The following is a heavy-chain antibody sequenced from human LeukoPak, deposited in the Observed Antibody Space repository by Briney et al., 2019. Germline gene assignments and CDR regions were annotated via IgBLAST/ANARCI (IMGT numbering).Heavy chain of an antibody. J-gene: IGHJ4*02. CDR2: ISYDGSNK. D-gene: IGHD3-10*01. CDR3: AKGRPATPGRTGYYFDY. Sequence: GGSLRLSCAASGFTFSSNGMHWVRQAPGKGLEWVAVISYDGSNKYYADSVKGRFTISRDNSKNTLYLQMNSLRAEDTAVYYCAKGRPATPGRTGYYFDYWGQGTLVTVSS. CDR1: GFTFSSNG. V-gene: IGHV3-30*18.